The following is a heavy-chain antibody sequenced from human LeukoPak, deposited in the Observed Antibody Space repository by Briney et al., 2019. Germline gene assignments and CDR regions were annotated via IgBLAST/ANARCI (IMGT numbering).Heavy chain of an antibody. J-gene: IGHJ4*02. CDR3: TKGSPISSWYFDS. CDR1: GFTFSNAW. D-gene: IGHD6-13*01. V-gene: IGHV3-15*01. CDR2: IKTKTDGGTT. Sequence: GGSLRLSCAASGFTFSNAWLTWVRQAPGKGLEWVGRIKTKTDGGTTDYAAPVKGRFTISRDDSKNTLYLQMNSLKTEDTAVYYCTKGSPISSWYFDSWGQGTLVTVSS.